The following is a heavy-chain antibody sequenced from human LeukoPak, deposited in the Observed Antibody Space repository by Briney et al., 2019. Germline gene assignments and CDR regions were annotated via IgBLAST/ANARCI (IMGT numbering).Heavy chain of an antibody. CDR1: GLTVSNNY. J-gene: IGHJ4*02. CDR3: AKSVYHSGNY. CDR2: ISGGTT. Sequence: GRSLRLSCAASGLTVSNNYMKWVRPAPGKGLEWVSSISGGTTYYADSVKGRFTISRDNSKNTVSLQMNSLRAEDTAVYYCAKSVYHSGNYWGQGTLVTVSS. V-gene: IGHV3-53*01. D-gene: IGHD3-10*01.